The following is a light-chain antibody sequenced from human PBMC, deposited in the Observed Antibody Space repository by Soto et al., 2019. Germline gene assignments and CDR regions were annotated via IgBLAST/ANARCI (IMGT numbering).Light chain of an antibody. CDR1: QSISSW. CDR2: DAS. CDR3: QQYNSYWP. V-gene: IGKV1-5*01. J-gene: IGKJ1*01. Sequence: DIQMTQSPSTLSASVGDRVTITCRASQSISSWLAWYQQKPRKAPKLLIYDASSLESGVPSRFSGRGSGTEFTLTISSLQPDDFATYYCQQYNSYWPFGQGTKVDIK.